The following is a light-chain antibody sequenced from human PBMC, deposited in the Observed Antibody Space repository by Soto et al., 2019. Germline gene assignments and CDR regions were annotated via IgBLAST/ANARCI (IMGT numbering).Light chain of an antibody. Sequence: AIQLTQSPSSLSASVGDRVAITCRASQGITSALAWYQQKPGKAPKLLIYDVSNLESGVPSRFSGSGSGTEFTLTISSLLPEDFATYSCHQYKDLSFPFGGGPMWRSN. CDR1: QGITSA. J-gene: IGKJ4*01. CDR3: HQYKDLSFP. V-gene: IGKV1-13*02. CDR2: DVS.